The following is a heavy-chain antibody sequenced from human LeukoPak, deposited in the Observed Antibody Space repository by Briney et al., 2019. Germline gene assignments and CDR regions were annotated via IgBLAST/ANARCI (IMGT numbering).Heavy chain of an antibody. J-gene: IGHJ4*02. CDR1: GYTFTSYY. V-gene: IGHV1-46*01. D-gene: IGHD1-26*01. CDR3: ARDHHGRVGATTLFDY. Sequence: ASVKVSCKASGYTFTSYYMHWVRQAPGQGLEWMGIINPSGGSTSYAQKFQGRGTMTRDMSTSTVYMELSSLRSEDTAVYYSARDHHGRVGATTLFDYWGQGTLVTVSS. CDR2: INPSGGST.